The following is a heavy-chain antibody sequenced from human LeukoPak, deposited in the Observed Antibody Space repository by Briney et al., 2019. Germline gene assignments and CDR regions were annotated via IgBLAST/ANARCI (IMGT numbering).Heavy chain of an antibody. CDR3: AKEAGYQNFYYGMDV. CDR2: ISTSGSTK. D-gene: IGHD5-12*01. Sequence: AGGSLRLSCAASGFTFSDYHMSWIRQAPGKGLEWVSYISTSGSTKYYADSVKGRFTVSRDNSNNTLYLQMNRLRAEDTAFYYCAKEAGYQNFYYGMDVWGQGTTVTVSS. J-gene: IGHJ6*02. CDR1: GFTFSDYH. V-gene: IGHV3-11*01.